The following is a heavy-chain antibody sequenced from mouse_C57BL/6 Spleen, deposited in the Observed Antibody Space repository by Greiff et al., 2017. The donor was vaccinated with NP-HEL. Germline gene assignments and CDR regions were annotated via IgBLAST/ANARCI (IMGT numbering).Heavy chain of an antibody. V-gene: IGHV5-4*01. Sequence: EVQRVESGGGLVKPGGSLKLSCAASGFTFSSYAMSWVRQTPEKRLEWVATISDGGSYTYYPDNVKGRFTISRDNAKNNLYLQMSHLKSEDTAMYYCARERKGWYFDVWGTGTTVTVSS. CDR3: ARERKGWYFDV. CDR1: GFTFSSYA. J-gene: IGHJ1*03. CDR2: ISDGGSYT.